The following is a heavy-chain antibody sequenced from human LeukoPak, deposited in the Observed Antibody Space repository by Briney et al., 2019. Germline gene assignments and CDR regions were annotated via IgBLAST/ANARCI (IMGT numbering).Heavy chain of an antibody. V-gene: IGHV1-18*01. CDR3: ARSRVLRYSDWLLVVGGDNDAFDI. CDR2: ISAYNGNT. CDR1: GYTFTSYG. J-gene: IGHJ3*02. Sequence: ASVKVSCKASGYTFTSYGISWVRQAPGQGLEWMGWISAYNGNTNYAQKLQGRVTMTTDTSTSTAYMELRSLRSDDTAVYYCARSRVLRYSDWLLVVGGDNDAFDIWGQGTMVTVSS. D-gene: IGHD3-9*01.